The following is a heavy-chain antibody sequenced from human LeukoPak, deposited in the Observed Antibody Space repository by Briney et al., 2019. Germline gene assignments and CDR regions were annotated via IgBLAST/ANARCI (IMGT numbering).Heavy chain of an antibody. CDR2: IIPIFGTA. CDR3: ASGRVRFLEWLMGFDY. V-gene: IGHV1-69*05. D-gene: IGHD3-3*01. CDR1: GGTFSSYA. Sequence: ASVKVSCKASGGTFSSYAISWVRQAPGQGLEWMGGIIPIFGTANYAQKFQGRVTITTDESTSTAYMELSSLRSEDTAVYYCASGRVRFLEWLMGFDYWGQGTLVTVPS. J-gene: IGHJ4*02.